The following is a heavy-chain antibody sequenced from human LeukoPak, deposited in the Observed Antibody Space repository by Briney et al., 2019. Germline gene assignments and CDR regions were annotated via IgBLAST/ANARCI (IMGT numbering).Heavy chain of an antibody. V-gene: IGHV3-7*01. CDR1: GFTFNRCW. CDR3: TSWGDTTAEYFQR. Sequence: GGSLRLSCVVSGFTFNRCWMNWVRHAPGRGLEWVAHINPDGRDTYYVDSVKGRFTISRDNAQNSMYLQMNSLRVEDTAVYYCTSWGDTTAEYFQRWGQGTLVTVSS. D-gene: IGHD2-21*02. CDR2: INPDGRDT. J-gene: IGHJ1*01.